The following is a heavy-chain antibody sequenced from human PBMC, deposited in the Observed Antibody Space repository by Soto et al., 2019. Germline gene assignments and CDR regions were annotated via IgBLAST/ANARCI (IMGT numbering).Heavy chain of an antibody. CDR3: ATAIQDYEILTGYPKALGFGI. CDR1: GGTFSRYA. D-gene: IGHD3-9*01. Sequence: QVQLVQSGAEVKKPGSSVKVSCKASGGTFSRYAISWVRQAPGQGLEWMGGIIPIFGTANYAQKFQGRVKITEDESTSTAYMALSSLRSEDTSVYYCATAIQDYEILTGYPKALGFGIWGQGTMVTVSS. J-gene: IGHJ3*02. CDR2: IIPIFGTA. V-gene: IGHV1-69*01.